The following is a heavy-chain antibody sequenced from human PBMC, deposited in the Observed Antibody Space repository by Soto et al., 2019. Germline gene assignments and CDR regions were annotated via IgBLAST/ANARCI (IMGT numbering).Heavy chain of an antibody. CDR1: GYTFTSYD. D-gene: IGHD6-6*01. J-gene: IGHJ6*03. CDR2: MNPNSGNT. Sequence: GASVKVSCKASGYTFTSYDINWVRQATGQGLEWMGWMNPNSGNTGYAQKFQGRVTMTRSTSISTAYMELSSLRSEDTAVYYCTRSVSSSELYYYYYYMDVWGKGTTVTVSS. CDR3: TRSVSSSELYYYYYYMDV. V-gene: IGHV1-8*01.